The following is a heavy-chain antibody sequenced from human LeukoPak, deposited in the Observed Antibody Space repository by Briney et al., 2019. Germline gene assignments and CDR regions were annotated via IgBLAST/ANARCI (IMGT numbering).Heavy chain of an antibody. CDR1: GFTFDDYA. J-gene: IGHJ5*02. D-gene: IGHD2-15*01. Sequence: PGGSLRLSCAASGFTFDDYAMHWVRQAPGKGLEWVSLISGDGGSTYYADSVKGRFTISRDNSKNSLYLQMNSLRTEDTALNYWGKRNPGRNCRGWRGRDRRGQGTLVTVSS. CDR3: GKRNPGRNCRGWRGRDR. V-gene: IGHV3-43*02. CDR2: ISGDGGST.